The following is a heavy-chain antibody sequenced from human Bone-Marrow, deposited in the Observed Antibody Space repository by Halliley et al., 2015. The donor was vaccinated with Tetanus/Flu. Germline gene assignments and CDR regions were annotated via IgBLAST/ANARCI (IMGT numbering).Heavy chain of an antibody. CDR2: IIPILGTA. CDR1: GGTFSSYA. V-gene: IGHV1-69*06. J-gene: IGHJ4*02. Sequence: QLVQSGAEVKKPGSSVKVSCKASGGTFSSYAVDWVRQAPGQGLEWMGGIIPILGTAKYAQKFQGRVTITADRSTNTAYMDLRSLRSEAAAVYSCARVRAPGHFDYWGPGTLVTFSS. CDR3: ARVRAPGHFDY.